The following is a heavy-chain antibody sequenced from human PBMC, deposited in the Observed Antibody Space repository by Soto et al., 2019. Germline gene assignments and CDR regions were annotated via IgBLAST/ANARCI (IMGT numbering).Heavy chain of an antibody. Sequence: SETLSLTCAVYGGSFSGYYWSWIRQPPGKGLEWIGEINHSGSTNYNPSLKSRVTISVDTSKNQFSLKLSSVTAADTAVYYCARALYSGSCVDYWGQGTLVT. D-gene: IGHD1-26*01. J-gene: IGHJ4*02. CDR3: ARALYSGSCVDY. V-gene: IGHV4-34*01. CDR2: INHSGST. CDR1: GGSFSGYY.